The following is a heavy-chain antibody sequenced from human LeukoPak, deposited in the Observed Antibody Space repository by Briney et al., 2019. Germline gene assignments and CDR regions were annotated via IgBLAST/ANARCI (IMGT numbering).Heavy chain of an antibody. CDR3: ARHMSIAARLRFDP. J-gene: IGHJ5*02. D-gene: IGHD6-6*01. CDR1: GGSFSGYY. CDR2: INYSGST. Sequence: SETLSLTCAVYGGSFSGYYWSWIRQPPGKGLEWIGEINYSGSTNYNPSLKSRVTISVDTSKNQFSLKLSSVTAADTAVYYCARHMSIAARLRFDPWGQGTLVTVSS. V-gene: IGHV4-34*01.